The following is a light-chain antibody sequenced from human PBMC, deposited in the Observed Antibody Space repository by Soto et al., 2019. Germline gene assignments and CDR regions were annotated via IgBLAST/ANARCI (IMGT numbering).Light chain of an antibody. CDR3: QQYNNWPRT. CDR1: QSVSNN. V-gene: IGKV3-15*01. Sequence: ERVMTQSPAPLSVSPGESATLSCMASQSVSNNLAWYQQKPGQAPRLLIFGASTRATGIPARFSGSGSGTEFTLTISSLQSEDFAVYYCQQYNNWPRTFGQGTKVDI. J-gene: IGKJ1*01. CDR2: GAS.